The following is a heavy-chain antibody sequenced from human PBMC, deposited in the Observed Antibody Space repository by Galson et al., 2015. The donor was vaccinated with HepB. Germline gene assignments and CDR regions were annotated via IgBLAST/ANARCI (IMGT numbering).Heavy chain of an antibody. D-gene: IGHD3-9*01. CDR2: IIPILGIA. V-gene: IGHV1-69*02. CDR1: GGTFSSYT. Sequence: SVKVSCKASGGTFSSYTISWVRQAPGQGLEWMGRIIPILGIANYAQKFQGRVTITADKSTSTAYMELSSLRSEDTAVYYCARAPGPYYDILTHAFDIWGQGTMVTVSS. CDR3: ARAPGPYYDILTHAFDI. J-gene: IGHJ3*02.